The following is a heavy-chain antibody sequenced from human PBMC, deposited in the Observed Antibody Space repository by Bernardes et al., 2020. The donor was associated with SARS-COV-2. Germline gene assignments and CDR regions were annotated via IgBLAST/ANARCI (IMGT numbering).Heavy chain of an antibody. CDR1: GGSINSPY. J-gene: IGHJ3*02. V-gene: IGHV4-59*11. Sequence: SETPSLTCTVSGGSINSPYYSWIRQPPGKGLECIGYISESGNTNYNPSLMSRVTISLETSKNQFSLKLSSVTAADTAVYYCARVVWGVEAFDIWGQGTMVAVSS. CDR2: ISESGNT. D-gene: IGHD3-10*01. CDR3: ARVVWGVEAFDI.